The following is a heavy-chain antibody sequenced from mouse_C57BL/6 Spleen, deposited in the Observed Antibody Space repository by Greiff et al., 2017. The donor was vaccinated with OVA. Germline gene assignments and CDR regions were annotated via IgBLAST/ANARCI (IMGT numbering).Heavy chain of an antibody. Sequence: EVHLVESGGGLVKPGGSLKLSCAASGFTFSSYAMSWVRQTPEKRLEWVATISDGGSYTYYPDNVKGRFTISRDNAKNNLYLQMSHLKSEDTAMYYCARAQLVYFDYWGQGTTLTVSS. CDR2: ISDGGSYT. CDR1: GFTFSSYA. CDR3: ARAQLVYFDY. D-gene: IGHD4-1*02. J-gene: IGHJ2*01. V-gene: IGHV5-4*01.